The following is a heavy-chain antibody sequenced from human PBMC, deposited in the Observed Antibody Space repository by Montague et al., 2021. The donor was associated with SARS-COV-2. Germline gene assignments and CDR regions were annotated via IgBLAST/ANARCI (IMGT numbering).Heavy chain of an antibody. CDR3: ARDRGEYSGSPHYYFDY. Sequence: SLSLSCAASGFTFSSYAFHWVRQAPGKGLDWVAVISYDGTNKYYADSVKGRFTISRDNSKNTLYLQMNSLRPDDSAMYYCARDRGEYSGSPHYYFDYWGQGTLATVSS. J-gene: IGHJ4*02. D-gene: IGHD1-26*01. V-gene: IGHV3-30-3*01. CDR2: ISYDGTNK. CDR1: GFTFSSYA.